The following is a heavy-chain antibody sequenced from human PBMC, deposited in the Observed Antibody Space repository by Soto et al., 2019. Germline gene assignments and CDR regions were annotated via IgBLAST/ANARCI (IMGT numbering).Heavy chain of an antibody. J-gene: IGHJ6*03. D-gene: IGHD4-17*01. V-gene: IGHV3-21*01. CDR1: GFTFSSYS. Sequence: GSLRLSCAASGFTFSSYSMNWVRQAPGKGLEWVSSISSSSSYIYYADSVKGRFTISRDNAKNSLYLQMNSLRAEDTAVYYCARGAATVTNYYYYYYMDVWGKGTTGTVSS. CDR3: ARGAATVTNYYYYYYMDV. CDR2: ISSSSSYI.